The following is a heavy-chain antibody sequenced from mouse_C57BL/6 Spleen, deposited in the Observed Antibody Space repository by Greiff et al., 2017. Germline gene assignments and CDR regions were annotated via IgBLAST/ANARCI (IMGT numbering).Heavy chain of an antibody. J-gene: IGHJ2*01. D-gene: IGHD1-1*01. V-gene: IGHV3-6*01. CDR2: ISYDGSN. CDR3: ERGITTVGYFDY. Sequence: EVKLQESGPGLVKPSQSLSLTCSVTGYSITSCYYWNWLRQFPGNKLEWMGYISYDGSNNYNPSLKNRISITRDTAKNQFFLKLNSVTTEDTATYYCERGITTVGYFDYWGQGTTLTVSS. CDR1: GYSITSCYY.